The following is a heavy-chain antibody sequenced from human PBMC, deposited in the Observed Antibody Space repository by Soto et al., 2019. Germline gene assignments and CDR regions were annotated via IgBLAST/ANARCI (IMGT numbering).Heavy chain of an antibody. Sequence: SETLSLTCSVSGYSINNGYYWCWIRQPPGKRLEWIGSFYRSGNTYYNPSLKSRVTISVDTSKNQFYLKLISVTAADTAVYYCARGENDAYDFWGQGTMVTVSS. CDR2: FYRSGNT. CDR1: GYSINNGYY. J-gene: IGHJ3*01. CDR3: ARGENDAYDF. V-gene: IGHV4-38-2*02.